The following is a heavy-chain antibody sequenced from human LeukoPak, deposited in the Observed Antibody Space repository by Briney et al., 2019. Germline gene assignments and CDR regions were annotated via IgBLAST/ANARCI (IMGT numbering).Heavy chain of an antibody. V-gene: IGHV3-23*05. CDR1: GFTFSAYA. J-gene: IGHJ6*02. CDR3: ARYLHYYVAMAV. CDR2: IGSDNKP. Sequence: GGSLRLFCEASGFTFSAYAITWVRQAPGKGLEWVSSIGSDNKPHYSESVKGRFAISRDNSKNTLFLQLNSPRAEDTALYYCARYLHYYVAMAVCGQGTTVTVSS. D-gene: IGHD3-10*02.